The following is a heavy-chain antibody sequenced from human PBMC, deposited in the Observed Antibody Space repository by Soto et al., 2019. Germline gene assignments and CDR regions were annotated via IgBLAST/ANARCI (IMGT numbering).Heavy chain of an antibody. D-gene: IGHD2-8*01. CDR3: ARARYCTNGCGMDV. Sequence: HGESLKISCKGSGYNFTSYWISWVRQMPGKGLEWMGWVDPSDSYTNYSPSFQGHVTISADKSISTAYLQWNSLKASDTAMYYWARARYCTNGCGMDVWGQGTTVAVSS. V-gene: IGHV5-10-1*01. CDR2: VDPSDSYT. CDR1: GYNFTSYW. J-gene: IGHJ6*02.